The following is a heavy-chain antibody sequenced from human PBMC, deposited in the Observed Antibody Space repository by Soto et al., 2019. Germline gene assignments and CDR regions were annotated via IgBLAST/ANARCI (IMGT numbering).Heavy chain of an antibody. D-gene: IGHD1-1*01. CDR1: DYTFIIYG. J-gene: IGHJ4*02. V-gene: IGHV1-18*01. Sequence: ASVKVSCKASDYTFIIYGITWVRQAPGQGLEWMGWISSYNDSTNYAQKFQERVTMTTDTSTSTAYMELRSLRSDDTAVYYCAISTIGTYSHAVRYWGQGTLVNVSS. CDR2: ISSYNDST. CDR3: AISTIGTYSHAVRY.